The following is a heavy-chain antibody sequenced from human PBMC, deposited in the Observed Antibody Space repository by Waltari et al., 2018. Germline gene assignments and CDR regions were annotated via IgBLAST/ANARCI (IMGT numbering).Heavy chain of an antibody. CDR2: NHNGGETT. V-gene: IGHV3-23*01. J-gene: IGHJ4*02. CDR1: GFTFSSYT. Sequence: EVQLLESGGGLVQPGGSLRLSCAASGFTFSSYTMNWVRQAPGQGLEWVSANHNGGETTSYADSVKGRFTISRDNSKNTLYLQMNNLRAEDTAMYFCAKDSGVGGDDYWGQGTLVTVSS. D-gene: IGHD3-3*01. CDR3: AKDSGVGGDDY.